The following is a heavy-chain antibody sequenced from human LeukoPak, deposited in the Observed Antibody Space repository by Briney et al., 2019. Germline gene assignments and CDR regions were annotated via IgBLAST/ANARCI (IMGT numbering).Heavy chain of an antibody. Sequence: SQTLSLTCTVSGGSISSGSYYWSWIRQPAGKGLEWIGRIYTSGSTNYNPSLKSRVTISVDTSKNQFSLKLSSVTAADTAVYYCARHCSGGSCYSWGYNNWFDPWGQGTLVTVSS. D-gene: IGHD2-15*01. V-gene: IGHV4-61*02. J-gene: IGHJ5*02. CDR3: ARHCSGGSCYSWGYNNWFDP. CDR1: GGSISSGSYY. CDR2: IYTSGST.